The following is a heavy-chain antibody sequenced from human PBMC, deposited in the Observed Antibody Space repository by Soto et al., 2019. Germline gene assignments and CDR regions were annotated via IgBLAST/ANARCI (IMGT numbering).Heavy chain of an antibody. CDR3: ARGGGSGSYYSPLLSGGGVDV. V-gene: IGHV1-69*12. J-gene: IGHJ6*02. CDR1: GGTFSSYA. CDR2: IIPIFGTA. D-gene: IGHD3-10*01. Sequence: QVQLVQSGAEVKKPGSSVKVSCKASGGTFSSYAISWVRQAPGQGLEWMGGIIPIFGTANYAQKLQGRVTITANESTSTAYMGLSSLRSEDTAVYYCARGGGSGSYYSPLLSGGGVDVWGQGTTVTVSS.